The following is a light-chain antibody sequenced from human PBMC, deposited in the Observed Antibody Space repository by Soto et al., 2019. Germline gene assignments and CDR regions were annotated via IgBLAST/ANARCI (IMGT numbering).Light chain of an antibody. Sequence: EIVMTQSPATLSVSPGERATLSCRASQSVSSNFAWSQQNPGQAPRLLIYGASTRATGIPARFRGSGSGTEFTLTISSLQSEDFAVYYCQQYNNWPPLTFGGGTKVEIK. V-gene: IGKV3-15*01. CDR1: QSVSSN. J-gene: IGKJ4*01. CDR3: QQYNNWPPLT. CDR2: GAS.